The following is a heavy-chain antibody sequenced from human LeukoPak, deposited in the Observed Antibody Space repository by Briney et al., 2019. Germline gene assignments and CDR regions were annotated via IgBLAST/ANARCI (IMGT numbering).Heavy chain of an antibody. CDR2: ISAYNGNT. CDR3: ARVADNWNRGDAFDI. CDR1: GYTFTSYG. J-gene: IGHJ3*02. D-gene: IGHD1-20*01. Sequence: ASVKVSCKASGYTFTSYGISWVRQAPGQGLEWMGWISAYNGNTNYAQKLQGRVTMTTDTSTSTAYMELRSLRSDDTAVYYCARVADNWNRGDAFDIWGQGTMVTVSS. V-gene: IGHV1-18*01.